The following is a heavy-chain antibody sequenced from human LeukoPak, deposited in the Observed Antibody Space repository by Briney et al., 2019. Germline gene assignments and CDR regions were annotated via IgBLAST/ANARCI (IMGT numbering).Heavy chain of an antibody. V-gene: IGHV1-69*05. CDR3: ARGYSSSSGRGDY. Sequence: ASVRVSCKASGGTFTSYAISWVRQAPGQGLEWVGGIIPMFGTANYAQTFQGRVTITTDESTSTAYMALSSLRSEDTAVDYCARGYSSSSGRGDYWGQGTLVTVSS. D-gene: IGHD6-6*01. CDR2: IIPMFGTA. J-gene: IGHJ4*02. CDR1: GGTFTSYA.